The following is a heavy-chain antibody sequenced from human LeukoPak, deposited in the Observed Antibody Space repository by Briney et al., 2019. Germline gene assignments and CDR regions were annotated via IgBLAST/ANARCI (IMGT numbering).Heavy chain of an antibody. Sequence: GGSLRLSCAASGFTFSNYWMHWVRQAPGEGLVWVSRISSDGSSTNYADSVKGRFTISRDNAKNTLYLQINSLRAEDTAVYYCASPIAVAGPYYFDYWGQGTLVTVSS. CDR2: ISSDGSST. V-gene: IGHV3-74*01. CDR3: ASPIAVAGPYYFDY. J-gene: IGHJ4*02. CDR1: GFTFSNYW. D-gene: IGHD6-19*01.